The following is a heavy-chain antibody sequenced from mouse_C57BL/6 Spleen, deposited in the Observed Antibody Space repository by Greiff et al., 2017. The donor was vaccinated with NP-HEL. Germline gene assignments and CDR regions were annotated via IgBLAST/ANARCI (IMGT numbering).Heavy chain of an antibody. CDR2: IDPSDSET. V-gene: IGHV1-52*01. J-gene: IGHJ1*03. D-gene: IGHD1-1*01. Sequence: QVHVKQPGAELVRPGSSVKLSCKASGYTFTSYWMHWVKQRPIQGLEWIGNIDPSDSETHYNQKFKDKATLTVDKSSSTAYMQLSSLTSEDSAVYYCARFTNVGYFDVWGTGTTVTVSS. CDR1: GYTFTSYW. CDR3: ARFTNVGYFDV.